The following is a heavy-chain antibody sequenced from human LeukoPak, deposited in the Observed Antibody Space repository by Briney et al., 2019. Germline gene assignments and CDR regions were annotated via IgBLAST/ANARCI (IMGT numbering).Heavy chain of an antibody. CDR2: ISGSGGST. V-gene: IGHV3-23*01. CDR1: GFTFSSYA. D-gene: IGHD4-17*01. CDR3: AKCNRRGATTGFDY. J-gene: IGHJ4*02. Sequence: PGGSLRLSFAASGFTFSSYAMSWVRQAPGKGLEWVSAISGSGGSTYYAHSVKGRFTISRDNSKNTLYLQMNSLRAEDTAVYYCAKCNRRGATTGFDYWGQGTLVTVSS.